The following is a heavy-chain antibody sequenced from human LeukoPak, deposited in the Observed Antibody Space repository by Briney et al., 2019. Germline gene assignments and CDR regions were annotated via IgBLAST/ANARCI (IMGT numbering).Heavy chain of an antibody. CDR3: ARQPHRPRSWRHYYYMDV. Sequence: SETLSLTCAVYGGSFSGYYWSWIRQPPGKGLEWIGEINHSGSTNYNPSLKSRVTISVDTSKNQFSLKLSSVTAADTAVYYCARQPHRPRSWRHYYYMDVRGKGTTVTVSS. CDR1: GGSFSGYY. J-gene: IGHJ6*03. V-gene: IGHV4-34*01. CDR2: INHSGST.